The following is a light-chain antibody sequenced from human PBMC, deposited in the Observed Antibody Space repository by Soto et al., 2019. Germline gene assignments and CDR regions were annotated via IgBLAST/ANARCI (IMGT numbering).Light chain of an antibody. Sequence: QSALTQPASVSGSPGQSITISCTGTSSDVGGYNYVSWYQQHPGKAPKLMIYDVSNRPSGVSNRFSGSKSGNTASLTISGLQAEEEADYSCSSYKRSRTLDRVFGGGTKLTVL. CDR1: SSDVGGYNY. J-gene: IGLJ3*02. CDR2: DVS. V-gene: IGLV2-14*01. CDR3: SSYKRSRTLDRV.